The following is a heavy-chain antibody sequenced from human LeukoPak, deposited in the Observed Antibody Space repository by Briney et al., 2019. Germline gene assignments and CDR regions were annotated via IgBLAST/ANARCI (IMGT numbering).Heavy chain of an antibody. D-gene: IGHD3-3*01. CDR1: GYTFTGYH. Sequence: ASVKVSCKASGYTFTGYHMHWVRQAPGQGLEWMGRINPNSGGTNYAQKFQGRVTMTRDTSISTAYMELSRLRSDDTAVYYCARDLFGYGFWSGYSGYFDYWGQGTLVTVSS. V-gene: IGHV1-2*06. CDR3: ARDLFGYGFWSGYSGYFDY. J-gene: IGHJ4*02. CDR2: INPNSGGT.